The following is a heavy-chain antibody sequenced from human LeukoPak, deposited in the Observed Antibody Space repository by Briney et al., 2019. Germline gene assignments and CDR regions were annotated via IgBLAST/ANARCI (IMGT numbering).Heavy chain of an antibody. V-gene: IGHV1-69*01. CDR1: GGTFSDYV. J-gene: IGHJ4*02. CDR3: ATYDVLTGFEY. Sequence: SVKVSCKASGGTFSDYVISWVRQAPGQRLNWMGGISPLLGASKHTQNFHDRVTITADESTSTAYMELSDLRSADTAVYYCATYDVLTGFEYWGQGTLVTVSS. D-gene: IGHD3-9*01. CDR2: ISPLLGAS.